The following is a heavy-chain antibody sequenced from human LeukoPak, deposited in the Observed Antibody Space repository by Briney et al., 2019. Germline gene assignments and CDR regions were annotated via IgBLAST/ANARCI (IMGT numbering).Heavy chain of an antibody. V-gene: IGHV1-3*03. CDR2: INAGNGNT. CDR3: ARESNQYRGFDY. J-gene: IGHJ4*02. Sequence: ASVKVSCKASGYTFTSYAMHWVRQAPGQRLEWMGWINAGNGNTKYSQEFQGRVTITRDTSASTAYMELSGLRSEDMAVYYCARESNQYRGFDYWGQGTLVTVSS. CDR1: GYTFTSYA. D-gene: IGHD2-2*01.